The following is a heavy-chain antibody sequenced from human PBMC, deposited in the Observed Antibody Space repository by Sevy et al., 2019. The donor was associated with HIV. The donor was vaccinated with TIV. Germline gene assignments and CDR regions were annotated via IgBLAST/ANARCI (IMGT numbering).Heavy chain of an antibody. J-gene: IGHJ4*02. CDR2: LYYSGTT. V-gene: IGHV4-39*01. D-gene: IGHD6-19*01. CDR3: ASPRNGSGWYVVY. Sequence: SETLSLTCTVSGGSISSTNYYWGWIHQPPGKGLEWIGNLYYSGTTYYNPSLKSRVTISVDTSKNQFSLKLSSVTAADTAVYYCASPRNGSGWYVVYWGQGTLVTVSS. CDR1: GGSISSTNYY.